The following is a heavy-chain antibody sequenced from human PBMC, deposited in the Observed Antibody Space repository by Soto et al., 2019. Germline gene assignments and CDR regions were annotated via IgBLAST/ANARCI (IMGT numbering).Heavy chain of an antibody. V-gene: IGHV1-2*04. D-gene: IGHD3-10*01. CDR1: GYTFIGYY. J-gene: IGHJ6*02. Sequence: ASVKVSCKASGYTFIGYYIHWVRQAPGQGLEWMGWINPNSGGTNYAQRFQGWVTMTRDRSISTAYMELSRLKSDVTAVYYCARVGGGLASLGYYGMDVWGQGTTVTVSS. CDR2: INPNSGGT. CDR3: ARVGGGLASLGYYGMDV.